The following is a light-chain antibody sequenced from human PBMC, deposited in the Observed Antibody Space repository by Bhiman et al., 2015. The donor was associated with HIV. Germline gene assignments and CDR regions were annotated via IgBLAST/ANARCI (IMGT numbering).Light chain of an antibody. V-gene: IGLV1-51*02. J-gene: IGLJ1*01. CDR2: EDN. CDR1: SSNIGNNY. Sequence: QSVLTQPPSVSAAPGQRVTISCSGSSSNIGNNYVSWYQQLPGTAPKLLIYEDNKRPSGLPDRFSGSKSGTSATLGITGLQTGDEADYYCHSYDTSLRGYVFGTGTKVTTL. CDR3: HSYDTSLRGYV.